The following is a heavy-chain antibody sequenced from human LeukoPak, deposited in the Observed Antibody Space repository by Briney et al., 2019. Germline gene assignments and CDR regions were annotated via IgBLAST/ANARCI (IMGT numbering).Heavy chain of an antibody. CDR1: GFTFSSYG. Sequence: GGSLRLSCAASGFTFSSYGMHWVRQAPGKGLEWVAFIRYDGSNKYYADSVKGRFTISRDNSKNTLYLQMNSLRAEDTAVYYCARDQGPVTIFGVVTGKIDYWGQGTLVTVSS. CDR2: IRYDGSNK. V-gene: IGHV3-30*02. D-gene: IGHD3-3*01. CDR3: ARDQGPVTIFGVVTGKIDY. J-gene: IGHJ4*02.